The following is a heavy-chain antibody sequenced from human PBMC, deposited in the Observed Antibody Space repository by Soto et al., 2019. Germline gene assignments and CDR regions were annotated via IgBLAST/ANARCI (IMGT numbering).Heavy chain of an antibody. D-gene: IGHD5-12*01. CDR3: ARVESGYDYYYYYMDL. CDR2: IYTGGTT. Sequence: EVQLVESGGGLVQPGGSLRLSCAASGFTVSTYYMTWVRQAPGMGLEWVSVIYTGGTTYYADSVKGRFTISRDNSKNTLYLQMHSLRAEDTAVYYCARVESGYDYYYYYMDLWGKGTTVTVSS. V-gene: IGHV3-66*01. CDR1: GFTVSTYY. J-gene: IGHJ6*03.